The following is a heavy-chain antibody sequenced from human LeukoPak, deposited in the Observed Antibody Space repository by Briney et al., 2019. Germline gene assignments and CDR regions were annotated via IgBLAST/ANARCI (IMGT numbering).Heavy chain of an antibody. CDR3: ARGLYCSSTSCYSYYFDY. J-gene: IGHJ4*02. D-gene: IGHD2-2*01. Sequence: ASVKVSCKASGYTFTSYGISWVQQAPGQGLEWMGWISAYNGNTNYAQKLQGRVTMTTDTSTSTAYMELRSLRSDDTAVYYCARGLYCSSTSCYSYYFDYWGQGTLVTVSS. V-gene: IGHV1-18*01. CDR1: GYTFTSYG. CDR2: ISAYNGNT.